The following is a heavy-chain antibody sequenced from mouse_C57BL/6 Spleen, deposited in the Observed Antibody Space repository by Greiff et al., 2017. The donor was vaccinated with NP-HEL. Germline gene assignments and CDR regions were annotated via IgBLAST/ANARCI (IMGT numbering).Heavy chain of an antibody. Sequence: QVQLQQSGAELAKPGASVKLSCKASGYTFTSYWMHWVKQRPGQGLEWIGYINPSSGYTKYNQKFKDKATLTADKSSSTAYMQLSSLTYEDSAVYYCARSDYGSSYVDYYAMDYWGQGTSVTVSS. D-gene: IGHD1-1*01. J-gene: IGHJ4*01. V-gene: IGHV1-7*01. CDR1: GYTFTSYW. CDR3: ARSDYGSSYVDYYAMDY. CDR2: INPSSGYT.